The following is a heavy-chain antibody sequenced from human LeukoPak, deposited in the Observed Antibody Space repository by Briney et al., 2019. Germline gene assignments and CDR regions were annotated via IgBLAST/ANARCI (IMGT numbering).Heavy chain of an antibody. CDR1: GFTFSSYS. CDR2: ISSSSSYI. V-gene: IGHV3-21*01. CDR3: ARDSSSWYYSETYAFDI. D-gene: IGHD6-13*01. Sequence: PGGSLRLSCAASGFTFSSYSMNWVRQAPGKGLEWVSSISSSSSYIYYADSVKGRFTISRDNAKNSLYLQMNSLRAEDTAVYYCARDSSSWYYSETYAFDIWGQGTMVTVSS. J-gene: IGHJ3*02.